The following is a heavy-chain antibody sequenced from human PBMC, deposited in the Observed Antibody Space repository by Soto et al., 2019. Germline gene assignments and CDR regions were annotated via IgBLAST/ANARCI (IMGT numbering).Heavy chain of an antibody. CDR3: VKMYNNPRDFDY. V-gene: IGHV3-72*01. CDR1: GFMFSDHY. Sequence: GGSLRLSCAVSGFMFSDHYVDWVRQAPGKGLEWVGRSRDRANGYTTEYAASVKGRFTISRDDSKTSLYLQMDSLRTEDTAVYYCVKMYNNPRDFDYWGQGTLVTVSS. J-gene: IGHJ4*02. CDR2: SRDRANGYTT. D-gene: IGHD1-1*01.